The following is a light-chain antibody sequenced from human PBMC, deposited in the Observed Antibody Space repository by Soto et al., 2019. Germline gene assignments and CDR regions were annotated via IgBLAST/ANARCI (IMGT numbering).Light chain of an antibody. CDR2: DAS. CDR3: QQYNSYPWT. V-gene: IGKV3-15*01. CDR1: QSVSSN. Sequence: EIVMTQSPAPLSVSPGVSATLSCSASQSVSSNLAWHQQKPGQAPRILMYDASTRATGISARFSGSGSGTEFTLTISRLQPDDFATYYCQQYNSYPWTFGQGTKVDIK. J-gene: IGKJ1*01.